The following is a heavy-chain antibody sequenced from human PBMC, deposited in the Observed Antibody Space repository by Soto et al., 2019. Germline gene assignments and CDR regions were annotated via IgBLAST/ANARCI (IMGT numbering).Heavy chain of an antibody. CDR1: GFTFSDYY. CDR2: ISSSGSTI. D-gene: IGHD2-2*01. J-gene: IGHJ6*02. V-gene: IGHV3-11*01. Sequence: GALRLSCAASGFTFSDYYMSWIRQAPGKGLEWVSYISSSGSTIYYADSVKGRFTISRDNAKNSLYLQMNSLRAEDTAVYYCARVYCSSTSCSRHYYYYYGMDVWGQGTTVTVSS. CDR3: ARVYCSSTSCSRHYYYYYGMDV.